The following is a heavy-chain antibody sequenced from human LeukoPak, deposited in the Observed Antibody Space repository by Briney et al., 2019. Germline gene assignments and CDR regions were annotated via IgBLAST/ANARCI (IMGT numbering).Heavy chain of an antibody. V-gene: IGHV3-30-3*01. CDR2: ISYDGSNK. CDR1: GFTFSSYA. CDR3: ARDAAPYTIVGAPSSTYYYGMDV. D-gene: IGHD1-26*01. J-gene: IGHJ6*02. Sequence: GGSLRLSCAASGFTFSSYAMHCVRQAPGKGLEWVAVISYDGSNKYYADSVKGRFTISRDNAKNTLYLQMNSLRAEDTAVYYCARDAAPYTIVGAPSSTYYYGMDVWGQGTTVTVSS.